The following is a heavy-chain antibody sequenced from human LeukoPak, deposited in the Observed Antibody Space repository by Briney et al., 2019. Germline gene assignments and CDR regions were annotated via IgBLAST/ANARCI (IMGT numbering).Heavy chain of an antibody. CDR1: GGSFSGYY. CDR3: ARGLSGPYSSSWYGNWFDP. CDR2: INHSGST. V-gene: IGHV4-34*01. D-gene: IGHD6-13*01. Sequence: PSETLSLTCAVYGGSFSGYYWSWIRQPPGKGLEWIGEINHSGSTNYNPSLKSRVTISVDTSKNQFSLKLSSVTAADTAVYYCARGLSGPYSSSWYGNWFDPWGQGTLITVSS. J-gene: IGHJ5*02.